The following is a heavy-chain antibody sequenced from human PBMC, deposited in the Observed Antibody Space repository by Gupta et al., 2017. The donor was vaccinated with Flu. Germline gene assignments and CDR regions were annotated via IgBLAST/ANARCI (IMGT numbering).Heavy chain of an antibody. Sequence: QVQLVESGGGVVQPGRSLRLPCAASGFTFSSYGMHWVRQAPGKGLEWVAVIWYDGSNKYYADSVKGRFTISRDNSKNTLYLQMNSLRAEDTAVYYCARGLVVPVDYWGQGTLVTVSS. J-gene: IGHJ4*02. CDR2: IWYDGSNK. V-gene: IGHV3-33*01. CDR3: ARGLVVPVDY. D-gene: IGHD3-22*01. CDR1: GFTFSSYG.